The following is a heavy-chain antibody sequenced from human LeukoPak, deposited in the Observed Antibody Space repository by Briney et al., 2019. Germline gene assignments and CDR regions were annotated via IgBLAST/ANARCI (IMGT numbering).Heavy chain of an antibody. D-gene: IGHD3-22*01. Sequence: GASVTVSFKASGYTFTSYGISWVRQAPGQGLEWMGRIIPILGIANYAQKFQGRVTITADKSTSTAYMELSSLRSEDTAVYYCARNRYDSSGSALDYWGQGTLVTVSS. V-gene: IGHV1-69*04. CDR3: ARNRYDSSGSALDY. J-gene: IGHJ4*02. CDR1: GYTFTSYG. CDR2: IIPILGIA.